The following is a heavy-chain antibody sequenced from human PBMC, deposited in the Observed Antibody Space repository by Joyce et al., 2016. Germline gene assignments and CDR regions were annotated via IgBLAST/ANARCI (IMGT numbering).Heavy chain of an antibody. Sequence: EVQLVESGGGLVKPGGSLRISCAASGFTFSTSSMSWFRRGPGKGLGWVSAISSESNYIFYADAVKGRFTVSRDNAKNSLYLQMNSLRAEDTAVFFCARGGIVYDYSMDLWGQGTTVTVSS. J-gene: IGHJ6*02. CDR3: ARGGIVYDYSMDL. CDR2: ISSESNYI. D-gene: IGHD3-22*01. CDR1: GFTFSTSS. V-gene: IGHV3-21*02.